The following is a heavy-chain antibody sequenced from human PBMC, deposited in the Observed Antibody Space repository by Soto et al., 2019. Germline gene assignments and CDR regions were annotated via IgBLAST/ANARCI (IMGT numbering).Heavy chain of an antibody. D-gene: IGHD2-2*02. V-gene: IGHV2-5*01. Sequence: SGPTLVKPTQTLTLTCTFSGFSLSTSGVGVGWIRQPPGKALEWLALIYWNDDKRYSPSLKSRLTITKDTSKNQVVLTMTNMDPVDTATYYCAHVLQVVPAAIRPYWYFDYWGQGTLVTVSS. CDR2: IYWNDDK. CDR1: GFSLSTSGVG. J-gene: IGHJ4*02. CDR3: AHVLQVVPAAIRPYWYFDY.